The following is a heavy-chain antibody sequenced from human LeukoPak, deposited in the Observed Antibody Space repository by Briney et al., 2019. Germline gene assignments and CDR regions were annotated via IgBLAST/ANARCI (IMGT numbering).Heavy chain of an antibody. J-gene: IGHJ4*02. CDR2: ISAYNGDT. V-gene: IGHV1-18*01. D-gene: IGHD4-11*01. CDR1: GYTFTSYG. Sequence: ASVKVSCKASGYTFTSYGFSWVRQAPGQGLEWMGWISAYNGDTNYAQKFQGRVTMTTDTSTSTAYMELRSLRSDDTAVYYCARDVRDDYSSLDYWGQGTLVTVSS. CDR3: ARDVRDDYSSLDY.